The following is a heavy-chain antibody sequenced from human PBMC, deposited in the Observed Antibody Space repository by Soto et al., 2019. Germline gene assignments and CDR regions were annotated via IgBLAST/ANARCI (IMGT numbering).Heavy chain of an antibody. Sequence: PGGSLRLSCAVSGVTFSNVWMNWVRPAPGKGPEWVGRIKSKTDGGTVEYAAPVKDRFTISRDDSENTLYLQMNSLKTEDTAVYYCSHGYYQYFESWGQGTLVTVSS. CDR3: SHGYYQYFES. CDR1: GVTFSNVW. D-gene: IGHD5-18*01. V-gene: IGHV3-15*07. CDR2: IKSKTDGGTV. J-gene: IGHJ4*02.